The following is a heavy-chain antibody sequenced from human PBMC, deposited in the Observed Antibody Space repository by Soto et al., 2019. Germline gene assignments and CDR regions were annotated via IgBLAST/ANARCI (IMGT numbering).Heavy chain of an antibody. CDR1: GDSISSSNW. CDR2: IYHSGNT. V-gene: IGHV4-4*02. CDR3: ARQFSYWYFDL. J-gene: IGHJ2*01. Sequence: PSETLSLTCAVSGDSISSSNWWTWVRQPPGKGLEWIGEIYHSGNTNYNPSLRSRVTISVDKSKNQFSLRLSSVTAADTAVYYCARQFSYWYFDLWGRGTLVTVSS.